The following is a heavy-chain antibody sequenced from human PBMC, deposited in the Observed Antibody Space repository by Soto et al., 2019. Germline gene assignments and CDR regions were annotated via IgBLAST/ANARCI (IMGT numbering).Heavy chain of an antibody. CDR1: GGTFSSYA. CDR2: IIPINGTA. J-gene: IGHJ5*02. Sequence: SVKVSCKASGGTFSSYAISWVRQAPGQGLEWMGGIIPINGTANYAQKLQGRVTMTTDTSTSTAYMELRSLRSDDTAVYYCARAGVTYYYAPWGQGTLVTVSS. CDR3: ARAGVTYYYAP. V-gene: IGHV1-69*05. D-gene: IGHD3-10*01.